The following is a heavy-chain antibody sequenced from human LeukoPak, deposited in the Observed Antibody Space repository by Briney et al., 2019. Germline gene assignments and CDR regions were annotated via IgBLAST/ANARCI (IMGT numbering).Heavy chain of an antibody. Sequence: SETLSLTCTVSGGSISSGGYYWSWIRQPPGKGLEWIGYIYHSGSTYYNPSLKSRVTISVDRSKNQFSLKLSSVTAADTAVYYCARDSPTRYSGYDYVYYFDYWGQGTLVTVSS. CDR3: ARDSPTRYSGYDYVYYFDY. CDR2: IYHSGST. CDR1: GGSISSGGYY. J-gene: IGHJ4*02. D-gene: IGHD5-12*01. V-gene: IGHV4-30-2*01.